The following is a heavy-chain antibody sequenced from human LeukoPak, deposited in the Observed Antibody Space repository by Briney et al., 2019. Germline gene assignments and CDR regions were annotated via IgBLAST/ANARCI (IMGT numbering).Heavy chain of an antibody. J-gene: IGHJ5*02. CDR1: GGSISSYY. D-gene: IGHD2-15*01. CDR2: IYYSGSN. V-gene: IGHV4-59*01. CDR3: ARGIGYCSGGSCLGWFDH. Sequence: PSETLSLTCTVSGGSISSYYWSWLRQPPGRGLEWIGYIYYSGSNNYNPSLKSRVTISVDTSKNQFSLKLSSVTAADTAVYYCARGIGYCSGGSCLGWFDHWGQGTLVTVSS.